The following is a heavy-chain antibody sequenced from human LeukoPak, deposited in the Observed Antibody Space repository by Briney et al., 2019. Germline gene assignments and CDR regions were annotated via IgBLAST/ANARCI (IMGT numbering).Heavy chain of an antibody. Sequence: EASVKVSCKASGYTFTSYDINWVRQATGQGLEWMGWMNPNSGNTGYAQKFQGRVTMTRNTSISTAYMELSSLRSEDTAVYYCARAERANSSGWYVVFDYYYYYMDVWGKGTTVTISS. J-gene: IGHJ6*03. D-gene: IGHD6-19*01. CDR1: GYTFTSYD. CDR2: MNPNSGNT. V-gene: IGHV1-8*01. CDR3: ARAERANSSGWYVVFDYYYYYMDV.